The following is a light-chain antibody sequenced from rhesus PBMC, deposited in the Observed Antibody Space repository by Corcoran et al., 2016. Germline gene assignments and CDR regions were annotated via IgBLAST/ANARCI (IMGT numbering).Light chain of an antibody. CDR1: QSLLDSEDGNTF. CDR3: MQSLEFPLT. CDR2: EVS. V-gene: IGKV2-104*02. Sequence: EIVMTQTPLSLPVTPGEPASVSCRSSQSLLDSEDGNTFLDWYLQRPGQSSELLIYEVSIRASGVPDRFSGSGSDTDFTLKISRVEAEDVGVYYCMQSLEFPLTFSGGTKVEIK. J-gene: IGKJ4*01.